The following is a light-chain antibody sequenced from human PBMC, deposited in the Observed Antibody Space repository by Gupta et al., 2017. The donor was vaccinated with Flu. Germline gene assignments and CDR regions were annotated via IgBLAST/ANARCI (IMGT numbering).Light chain of an antibody. V-gene: IGLV6-57*03. CDR2: EDN. J-gene: IGLJ3*02. Sequence: MLTQPHSVSESPGKTVTISCTRSSGSIASNYVQWYQQRPGSAPTTVIYEDNQRPSGAPDRFSGSIDSSSNSASLTISGLKTEDEADYYCQSYDSSNLWVFGGGTKLTVL. CDR1: SGSIASNY. CDR3: QSYDSSNLWV.